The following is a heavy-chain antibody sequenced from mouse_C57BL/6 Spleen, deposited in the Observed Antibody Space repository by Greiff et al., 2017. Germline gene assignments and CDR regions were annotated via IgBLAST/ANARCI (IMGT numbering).Heavy chain of an antibody. J-gene: IGHJ3*01. V-gene: IGHV1-81*01. CDR3: ARPNYGSSTWFAY. Sequence: QVQLQQSGAELARPGASVKLSCKASGYTFTSYGISWVKQRTGQGLEWIGEIYPRSGNTYYNEKFKGKATLTADKSSSTAYMELRSLTSEDSAVYFCARPNYGSSTWFAYWGQGTLVTVSA. CDR1: GYTFTSYG. CDR2: IYPRSGNT. D-gene: IGHD1-1*01.